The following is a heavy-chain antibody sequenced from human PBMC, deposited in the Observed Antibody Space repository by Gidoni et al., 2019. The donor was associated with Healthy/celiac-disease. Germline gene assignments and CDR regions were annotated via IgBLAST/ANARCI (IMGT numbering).Heavy chain of an antibody. V-gene: IGHV3-23*01. CDR1: GFTFSSDA. CDR2: ISGSGGST. CDR3: ARDTSPYYYYGMDV. Sequence: EVQLLESGGGLVQPGGSLRLSCAASGFTFSSDAMSWVRQAPGKGLEGVSAISGSGGSTYYADSVKGRFTISRDNSKNTLYLQMNSLRAEDTAVYYCARDTSPYYYYGMDVWGQGTTVTVSS. J-gene: IGHJ6*02.